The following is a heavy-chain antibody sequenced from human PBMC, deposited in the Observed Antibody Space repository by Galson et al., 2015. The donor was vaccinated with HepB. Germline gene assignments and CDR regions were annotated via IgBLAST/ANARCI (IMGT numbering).Heavy chain of an antibody. CDR2: IYSGGST. D-gene: IGHD6-13*01. J-gene: IGHJ6*02. CDR1: GFTVSSNY. V-gene: IGHV3-66*01. Sequence: SLRLSCAASGFTVSSNYMSWVRQAPGKGLEWVSVIYSGGSTYYADSVKGRFTISRDNSKNTLYLQMNSLRAEDTAVYYCARDSSSWSYYYYGMDVWGQGTTVTVSS. CDR3: ARDSSSWSYYYYGMDV.